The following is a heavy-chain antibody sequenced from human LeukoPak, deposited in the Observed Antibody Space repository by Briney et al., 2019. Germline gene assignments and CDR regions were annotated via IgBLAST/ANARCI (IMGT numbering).Heavy chain of an antibody. Sequence: ASVKVSCKASGYTFTSYAMNWVRQAPGQGLEWMGWINTNTGNPTYAQGFTGRFVFSLDTSVSTAYLQISSLKAEDTAVYYCARGPESGELLGSERDYWGQGTLVTVSS. CDR2: INTNTGNP. CDR1: GYTFTSYA. D-gene: IGHD1-26*01. V-gene: IGHV7-4-1*02. J-gene: IGHJ4*02. CDR3: ARGPESGELLGSERDY.